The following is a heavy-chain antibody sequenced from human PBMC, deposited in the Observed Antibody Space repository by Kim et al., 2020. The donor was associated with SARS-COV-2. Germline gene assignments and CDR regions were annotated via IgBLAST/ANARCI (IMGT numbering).Heavy chain of an antibody. CDR3: AKGLFLGGDKAFDI. V-gene: IGHV3-30*18. D-gene: IGHD2-21*02. CDR2: ISYDGSNK. J-gene: IGHJ3*02. Sequence: GGSLRLSCAASGFTFSSYGMHWVRQAPGKGLEWVAVISYDGSNKYYADSVKGRFTISRDNSKNTLYLQMNSLRAEDTAVYYCAKGLFLGGDKAFDIWGQGTMVTVSS. CDR1: GFTFSSYG.